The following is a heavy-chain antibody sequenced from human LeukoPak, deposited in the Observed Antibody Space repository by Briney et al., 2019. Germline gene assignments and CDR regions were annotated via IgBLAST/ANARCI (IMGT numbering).Heavy chain of an antibody. CDR1: GYSLNIGFY. Sequence: SETLSLTCTVSGYSLNIGFYWGWVRQSPGKGLKWIVSIHHSGSTYYSPSLKSRVTISVDTSKNQFYLKVNSVTAADKAMYFCARDPRFSPFDYWGQGALVTVSS. CDR3: ARDPRFSPFDY. CDR2: IHHSGST. J-gene: IGHJ4*02. V-gene: IGHV4-38-2*02.